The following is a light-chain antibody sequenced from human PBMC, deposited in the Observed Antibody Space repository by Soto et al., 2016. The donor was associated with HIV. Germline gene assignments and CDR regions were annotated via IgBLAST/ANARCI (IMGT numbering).Light chain of an antibody. CDR2: KAS. J-gene: IGKJ1*01. Sequence: DIQMTQSPSILSASVGDRVTITCRASQSISTWLAWYQQKPGKAPKLLIYKASSLEVGVPSRFSGSGSGTDFTLTLSSVQPDDVGTYYCQQYNTVPWTFGQGTKLEMK. CDR3: QQYNTVPWT. V-gene: IGKV1-5*03. CDR1: QSISTW.